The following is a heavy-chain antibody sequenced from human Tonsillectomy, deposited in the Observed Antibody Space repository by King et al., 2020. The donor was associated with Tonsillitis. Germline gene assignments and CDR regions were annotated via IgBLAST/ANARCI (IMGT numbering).Heavy chain of an antibody. Sequence: VQLVESGAEVKKPGASGRVSCKASGYTFTAYYIHWVRQAPGQGLEWMGWINPKSGGTTYTQKFQGRVPMTRDTSISTAYMELSRLRSDDTAVYYCATGGSGWYWVYWGQGTLVTASS. CDR2: INPKSGGT. J-gene: IGHJ1*01. V-gene: IGHV1-2*02. D-gene: IGHD6-19*01. CDR3: ATGGSGWYWVY. CDR1: GYTFTAYY.